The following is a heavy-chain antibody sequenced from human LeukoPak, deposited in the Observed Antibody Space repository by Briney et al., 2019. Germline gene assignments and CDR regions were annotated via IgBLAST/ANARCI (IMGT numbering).Heavy chain of an antibody. Sequence: GGSLRLSCAASGFTFSSYSMNWVRQAPGKGLEWVSSISSSSSYRYYADSVKGRFTISRDNAKNSLYLQMNSLRAEDTAVYYCARSYYYYMDVWGKGTTVTVSS. V-gene: IGHV3-21*01. CDR2: ISSSSSYR. CDR1: GFTFSSYS. J-gene: IGHJ6*03. CDR3: ARSYYYYMDV.